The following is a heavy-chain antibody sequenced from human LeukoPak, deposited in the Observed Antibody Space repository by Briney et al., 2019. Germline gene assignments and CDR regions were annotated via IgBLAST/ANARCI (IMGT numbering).Heavy chain of an antibody. CDR1: GYIFDNYW. Sequence: GESLKISCKGSGYIFDNYWIGWVRQMPGKGLEWVAIIFPRDSDIRYSPSFQGQVTVSVDKSNNTAYLQWSSLKASDTAMYCCARLPESSSCDYWGQGTLVTVSS. CDR2: IFPRDSDI. D-gene: IGHD6-13*01. V-gene: IGHV5-51*01. CDR3: ARLPESSSCDY. J-gene: IGHJ4*02.